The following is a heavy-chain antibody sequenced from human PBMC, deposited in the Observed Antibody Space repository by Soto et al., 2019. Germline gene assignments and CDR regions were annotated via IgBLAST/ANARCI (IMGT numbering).Heavy chain of an antibody. CDR2: ISGANGNT. Sequence: GASVKVSCKASGYTFISYGISWVRQAPGQGLEWMGWISGANGNTNFAQKLQGRVTMTTDTSTTTAYMELRSLRSDDTAVYYCARTPPAAYCRSASCPFDYWGQGTLVTVSS. J-gene: IGHJ4*02. D-gene: IGHD2-2*01. CDR1: GYTFISYG. CDR3: ARTPPAAYCRSASCPFDY. V-gene: IGHV1-18*01.